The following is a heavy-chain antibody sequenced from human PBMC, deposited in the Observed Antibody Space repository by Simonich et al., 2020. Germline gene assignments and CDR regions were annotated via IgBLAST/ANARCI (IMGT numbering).Heavy chain of an antibody. CDR1: GFTFSSYA. CDR2: ISGSGGST. V-gene: IGHV3-23*01. J-gene: IGHJ3*02. CDR3: AKDLGERITMIVVVIDAFDI. Sequence: GGGLVQPGGSLRLSCAASGFTFSSYAMSWVRQAPGKGLVWVSAISGSGGSTYYADSVKGRFTISRDNSKNTLYLQMNSLRAEDTAVYYCAKDLGERITMIVVVIDAFDIWGQGTMVTVSS. D-gene: IGHD3-22*01.